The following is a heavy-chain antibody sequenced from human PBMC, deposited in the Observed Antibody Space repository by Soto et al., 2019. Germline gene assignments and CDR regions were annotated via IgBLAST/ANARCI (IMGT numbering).Heavy chain of an antibody. Sequence: EVQLVESGGGLVQPGGSLRLSCAASGFTFSDHYMDWVRQGRGKGLEWVGRTRNKANSYTTEYAASVKGRFTISRDDSKNSLYLQMNSLKTEDTAVYYCTRDLVDGFPRGLDVWGQGTTVTVSS. J-gene: IGHJ6*02. CDR3: TRDLVDGFPRGLDV. CDR1: GFTFSDHY. V-gene: IGHV3-72*01. D-gene: IGHD2-21*01. CDR2: TRNKANSYTT.